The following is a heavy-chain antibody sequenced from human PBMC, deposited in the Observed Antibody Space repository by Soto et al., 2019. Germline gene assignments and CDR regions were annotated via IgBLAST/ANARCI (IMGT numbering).Heavy chain of an antibody. CDR3: ARGDASVGPAY. V-gene: IGHV1-18*01. D-gene: IGHD2-2*01. CDR2: ISAYNGNT. J-gene: IGHJ4*02. Sequence: QVQLVQSGPEVKKPGASVKVSCKAAGYTFINYGINWVRQAPGQGLEWMGWISAYNGNTNSAQKVQGRVTMTTDTSTNTAYMELRSLRSDATAVDYCARGDASVGPAYWGQGTLVTVSS. CDR1: GYTFINYG.